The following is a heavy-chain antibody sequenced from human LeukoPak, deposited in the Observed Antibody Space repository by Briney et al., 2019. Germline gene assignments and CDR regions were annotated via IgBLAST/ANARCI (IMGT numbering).Heavy chain of an antibody. D-gene: IGHD3-22*01. Sequence: ASVKVSCKASGYTFTSHYMHWVRQAPGQGLEWMGMINPSGGSTSYARKFQGRVTITRDTSTSTVYMELSSLRSEDTAVDYCAREGSDSSGYYRFDPWGQGTLVTVSS. J-gene: IGHJ5*02. CDR1: GYTFTSHY. CDR2: INPSGGST. V-gene: IGHV1-46*03. CDR3: AREGSDSSGYYRFDP.